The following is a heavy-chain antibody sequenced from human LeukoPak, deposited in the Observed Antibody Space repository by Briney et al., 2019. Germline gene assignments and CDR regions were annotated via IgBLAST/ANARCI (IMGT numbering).Heavy chain of an antibody. CDR3: ARLSVSITRRFDL. CDR2: ITKGGATV. D-gene: IGHD3-3*01. J-gene: IGHJ5*02. V-gene: IGHV3-48*03. CDR1: GFTLSNYE. Sequence: GGALRLSCAPSGFTLSNYEMNWVRLTPGKGLEWISYITKGGATVLYAESVKGRFTISRDNANSSLYLQMNSLRAEDTAVYFCARLSVSITRRFDLWGQGTLVTVSS.